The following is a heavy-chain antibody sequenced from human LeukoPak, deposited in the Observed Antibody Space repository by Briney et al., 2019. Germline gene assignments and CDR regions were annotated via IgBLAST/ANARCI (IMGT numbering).Heavy chain of an antibody. Sequence: GGSLRLSCAASGFAFSTFWMPWVRQAPGKGVEWVANINLDGNEEHYVDSFLKGRFTISSDNAKNSLYLQMNDLRVEDTAVYYCASGRHDFLNWGQGTLVTVSS. J-gene: IGHJ4*02. CDR3: ASGRHDFLN. V-gene: IGHV3-7*01. CDR2: INLDGNEE. CDR1: GFAFSTFW. D-gene: IGHD3/OR15-3a*01.